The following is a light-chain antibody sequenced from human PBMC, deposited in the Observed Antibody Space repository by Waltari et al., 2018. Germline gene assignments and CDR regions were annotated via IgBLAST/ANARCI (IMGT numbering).Light chain of an antibody. J-gene: IGLJ3*02. Sequence: QSALTQPAPVSGSPGQSIPIPSPGTSSAFGFTDFAPWFQQHPGNAPKVMIYKVNNRPSGVSNRFSGSKSANTASLTISGLQAEDEADYYCSSYTRRSYWVFGGGTQLTVL. CDR1: SSAFGFTDF. CDR3: SSYTRRSYWV. CDR2: KVN. V-gene: IGLV2-14*01.